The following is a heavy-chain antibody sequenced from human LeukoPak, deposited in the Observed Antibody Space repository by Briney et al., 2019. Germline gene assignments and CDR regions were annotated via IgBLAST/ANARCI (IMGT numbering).Heavy chain of an antibody. Sequence: SETLSLTCAVYGGSFSGYYWSWIRQPPGKGLEWIREINHSGSTNYNPSLKSRVTISVDTSKNQFSLKLSSVTAADTAVYYCARGPKGDYFDYWGQGTLVTVSS. CDR1: GGSFSGYY. J-gene: IGHJ4*02. CDR3: ARGPKGDYFDY. CDR2: INHSGST. D-gene: IGHD3-16*01. V-gene: IGHV4-34*01.